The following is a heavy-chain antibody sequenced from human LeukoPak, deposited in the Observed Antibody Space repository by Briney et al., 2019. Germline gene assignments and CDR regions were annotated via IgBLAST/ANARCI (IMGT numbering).Heavy chain of an antibody. CDR3: ARVSVAGAQTHDY. Sequence: GGSLRLSCAASGFTFNKYWMHWVRQAPGKGLVWVSRINIDGSSTSYADSVKGRFTISRDNAKNTVHLQMNGLRAEDTAVYYCARVSVAGAQTHDYWGQGTLVTVSS. CDR2: INIDGSST. J-gene: IGHJ4*02. V-gene: IGHV3-74*01. D-gene: IGHD1-26*01. CDR1: GFTFNKYW.